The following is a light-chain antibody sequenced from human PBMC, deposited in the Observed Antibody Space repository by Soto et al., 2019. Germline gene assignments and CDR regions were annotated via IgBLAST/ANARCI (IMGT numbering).Light chain of an antibody. CDR2: GAS. CDR1: QSVSSN. J-gene: IGKJ3*01. V-gene: IGKV3-15*01. CDR3: LQYNNWPFT. Sequence: EIVMTQSPATLSVSPGERATLSCRASQSVSSNLAWYQQKPGQAPRLLIYGASTRATGIPASFSGSGSGTEFTLTISSLQSEDFAVYYCLQYNNWPFTFGTGTKVDIK.